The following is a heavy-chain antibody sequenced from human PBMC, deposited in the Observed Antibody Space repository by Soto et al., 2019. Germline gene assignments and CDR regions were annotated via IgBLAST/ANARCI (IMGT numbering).Heavy chain of an antibody. CDR2: IYSGGST. CDR3: AIDRVESGYPENFQH. J-gene: IGHJ1*01. V-gene: IGHV3-53*01. Sequence: EVQLVESGGGLIQPGGSLRLSCAASGFTFSSNYMSWVRQAPGKGLEWVSGIYSGGSTYYADSVKGRFTTSRDNSTNTLYLPMNSLRAEDTAVYYCAIDRVESGYPENFQHWGQGTVVTVSS. CDR1: GFTFSSNY. D-gene: IGHD3-22*01.